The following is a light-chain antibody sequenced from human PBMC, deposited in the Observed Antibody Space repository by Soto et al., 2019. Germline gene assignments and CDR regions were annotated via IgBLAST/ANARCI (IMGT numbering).Light chain of an antibody. CDR1: QNISVW. CDR3: QQYYSSSPT. V-gene: IGKV1-5*01. CDR2: DAC. J-gene: IGKJ2*01. Sequence: LQMPQSPSTLSASVGDGVTITCRASQNISVWLAWYQQRPGKAPKFLIYDACNLETGVSSRFSGSGSGTEFTLTIRSLQPDDFATYYCQQYYSSSPTFGQGTKMEIK.